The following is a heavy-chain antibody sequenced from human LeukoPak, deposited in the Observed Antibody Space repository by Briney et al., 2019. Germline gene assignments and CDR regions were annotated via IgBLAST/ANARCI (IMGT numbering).Heavy chain of an antibody. V-gene: IGHV3-7*01. Sequence: PGGSLRLSCGASGFTFTTHWIHWVRQAPGKGLEWVANINQDGSETYYVDSVKGRFTISRDNTKNSLYLQMNSLRAEDTAVYYCARMGSSSSSYWGQGTLVTVSS. CDR3: ARMGSSSSSY. CDR1: GFTFTTHW. J-gene: IGHJ4*02. D-gene: IGHD6-6*01. CDR2: INQDGSET.